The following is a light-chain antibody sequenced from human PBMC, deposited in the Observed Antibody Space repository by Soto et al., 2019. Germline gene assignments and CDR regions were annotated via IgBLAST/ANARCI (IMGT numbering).Light chain of an antibody. CDR2: AVS. CDR3: SSFSTSSTPAYV. V-gene: IGLV2-14*01. CDR1: SSDVGGYNS. J-gene: IGLJ1*01. Sequence: QSALTQPASVSGSPGQSITISCTGTSSDVGGYNSVSWYQQHPGKAPKLMIYAVSNRPSGVSNRFSGSKSGNTASLTISGLQAEDEADYYCSSFSTSSTPAYVFGTGTKLTVL.